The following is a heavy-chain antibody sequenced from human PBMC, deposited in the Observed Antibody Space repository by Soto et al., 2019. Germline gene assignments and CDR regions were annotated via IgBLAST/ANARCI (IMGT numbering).Heavy chain of an antibody. Sequence: QLQLQESGPGLVKPSETLSLTCTVSGGSISSSSHFWGWVSQPPGKGLEWIGSIFYTGSTYYNPSLKSRVTISVDTSKNQFSLKLTSVTAADTAVYYCARHLGDNYGAPLDYWGQGTLVTVSS. CDR1: GGSISSSSHF. CDR2: IFYTGST. CDR3: ARHLGDNYGAPLDY. V-gene: IGHV4-39*01. D-gene: IGHD3-10*01. J-gene: IGHJ4*02.